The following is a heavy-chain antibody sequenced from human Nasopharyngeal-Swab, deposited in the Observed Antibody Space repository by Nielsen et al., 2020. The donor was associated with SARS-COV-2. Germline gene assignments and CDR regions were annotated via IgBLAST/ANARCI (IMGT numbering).Heavy chain of an antibody. J-gene: IGHJ5*02. Sequence: SGPTLVQPTQTLTLTCTFSGFSLSTSGVGVGWIRQPPGKALEWLALIYWNDDKRYSPSLKSRLTITKDTSKNQVVLTMTNMDPVDTATYYCAHSRRDGYKRIGAVWFDPWGQGTLVTVSS. V-gene: IGHV2-5*01. CDR3: AHSRRDGYKRIGAVWFDP. CDR2: IYWNDDK. CDR1: GFSLSTSGVG. D-gene: IGHD5-24*01.